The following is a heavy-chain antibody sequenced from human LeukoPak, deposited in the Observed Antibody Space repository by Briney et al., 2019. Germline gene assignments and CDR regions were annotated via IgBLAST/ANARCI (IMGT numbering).Heavy chain of an antibody. J-gene: IGHJ4*02. V-gene: IGHV3-9*01. CDR1: GYTFDDYA. D-gene: IGHD5-18*01. CDR2: ISWNSGSI. CDR3: AKGHTYGLGESYLDF. Sequence: GGSLRLSCEASGYTFDDYAMHWVRQAPGKGLEWVSGISWNSGSIGYADSVKGRFSISRDNGKNSLYPQMDSLTTEDTALYYCAKGHTYGLGESYLDFWGQGTLVSVSS.